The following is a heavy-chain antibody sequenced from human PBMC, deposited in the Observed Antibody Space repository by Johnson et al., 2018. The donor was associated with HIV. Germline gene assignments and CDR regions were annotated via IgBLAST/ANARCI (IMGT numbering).Heavy chain of an antibody. CDR2: INWNGGST. CDR3: SRESLSWELPDAFDI. J-gene: IGHJ3*02. D-gene: IGHD1-26*01. CDR1: GFTFDDYD. V-gene: IGHV3-20*04. Sequence: VQLVESGGGVVRPGGSLRLSCAASGFTFDDYDMSWVRQAPGQGLEWVSHINWNGGSTGYADSVKGRFTISRDNAKNSLYLQMNSLRAEDTAVYYCSRESLSWELPDAFDIWGQGTMVTVSS.